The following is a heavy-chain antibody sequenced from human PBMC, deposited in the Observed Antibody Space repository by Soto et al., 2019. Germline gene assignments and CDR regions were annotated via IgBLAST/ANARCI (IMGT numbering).Heavy chain of an antibody. CDR2: LYWDDDK. D-gene: IGHD2-21*02. CDR1: GLSLRTTGVG. V-gene: IGHV2-5*02. J-gene: IGHJ6*02. CDR3: VQSRCGGDCLEIYSSHAYNGLDV. Sequence: QVTLKESGPPLVKPTQTLTLTCTVSGLSLRTTGVGVGWVRQPPGKALEWLALLYWDDDKRYSPSLRSRLTIAKDISEKQVVLTMTNKDTVDTATYYCVQSRCGGDCLEIYSSHAYNGLDVWGQGTTVTVSS.